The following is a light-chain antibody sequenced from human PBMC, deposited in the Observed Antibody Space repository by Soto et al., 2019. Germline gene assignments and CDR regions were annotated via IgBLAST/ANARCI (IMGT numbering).Light chain of an antibody. CDR2: SNN. CDR1: SSDVGSYNL. J-gene: IGLJ1*01. Sequence: QSVLTQPASVSGSPGQSITISCTGTSSDVGSYNLVSWYQQLPGTAPKLLIYSNNQRPSGVPDRFSGSKSGTSASLAISGLQSEDEADYYCAAWDDSLNGLNYVFGTG. V-gene: IGLV1-44*01. CDR3: AAWDDSLNGLNYV.